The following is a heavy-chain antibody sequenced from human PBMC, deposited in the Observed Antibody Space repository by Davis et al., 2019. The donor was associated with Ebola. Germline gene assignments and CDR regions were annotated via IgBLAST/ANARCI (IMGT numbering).Heavy chain of an antibody. V-gene: IGHV3-23*01. J-gene: IGHJ6*02. CDR3: AKGVVPAAALYYYGMDV. Sequence: GESLKISCAASGFTFSSYAMSWVRQAPGKGLEWVSAISGSGGSTYYADSVKGRFTISRDNSKNTLYLQMNSLRAEDTAVYYCAKGVVPAAALYYYGMDVWGQGTTVTVSS. CDR1: GFTFSSYA. D-gene: IGHD2-2*01. CDR2: ISGSGGST.